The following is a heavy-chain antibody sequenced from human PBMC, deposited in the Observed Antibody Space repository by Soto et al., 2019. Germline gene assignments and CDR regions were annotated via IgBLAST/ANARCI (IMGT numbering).Heavy chain of an antibody. V-gene: IGHV1-58*01. J-gene: IGHJ4*02. CDR2: IVVGSGNA. D-gene: IGHD3-3*01. CDR1: GFTFTSSA. CDR3: AADVYYDFWSGYYIYEFDY. Sequence: SVKVSCKASGFTFTSSAVQWVRQARGQRLEWIGWIVVGSGNANYAQKFQERVTITRDMSTSTAYMELSSLRSEDTAVYYCAADVYYDFWSGYYIYEFDYWGQGTLVTVSS.